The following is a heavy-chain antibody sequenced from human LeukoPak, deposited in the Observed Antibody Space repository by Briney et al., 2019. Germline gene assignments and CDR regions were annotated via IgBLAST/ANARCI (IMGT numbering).Heavy chain of an antibody. CDR2: ISGSGGST. V-gene: IGHV3-23*01. CDR1: RFTFNSYA. CDR3: AKSITGYSSGGFDY. J-gene: IGHJ4*02. Sequence: PGWSLRLSCAASRFTFNSYAMSWVRQAPGKGLEGVSAISGSGGSTYYAASVKGQFTISRDNSKNTLYLQMNSLRAEDTAVYYCAKSITGYSSGGFDYWGQGTLVTVSS. D-gene: IGHD6-19*01.